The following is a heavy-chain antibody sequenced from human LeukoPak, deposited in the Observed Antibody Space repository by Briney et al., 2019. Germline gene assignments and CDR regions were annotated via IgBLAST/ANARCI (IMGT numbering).Heavy chain of an antibody. J-gene: IGHJ4*02. D-gene: IGHD3-9*01. CDR2: IYSGGST. CDR3: ARASNYDILTGRYYFDY. CDR1: GFTVSNNY. Sequence: GGSLRLSCAASGFTVSNNYMNWVRQAPGKGLEWVSLIYSGGSTYYADSVKGRFTISRDNSKNTLYLQMNSLRAEDTAVYYCARASNYDILTGRYYFDYWGQGTLVTVSS. V-gene: IGHV3-53*01.